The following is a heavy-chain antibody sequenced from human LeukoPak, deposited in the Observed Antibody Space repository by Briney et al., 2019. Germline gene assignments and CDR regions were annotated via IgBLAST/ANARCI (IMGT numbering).Heavy chain of an antibody. D-gene: IGHD2-2*01. CDR3: ARSPAQYQLLLYP. CDR1: GFTFSSYG. J-gene: IGHJ5*02. CDR2: ISYDGSNK. V-gene: IGHV3-30*19. Sequence: GGSLRLSCAASGFTFSSYGMHWVRQAPGKGLEWVAVISYDGSNKYYADSVKGRFTISRDNSKNTLYLQMNSLRAEDTAVYYCARSPAQYQLLLYPWGQGTLVTVSS.